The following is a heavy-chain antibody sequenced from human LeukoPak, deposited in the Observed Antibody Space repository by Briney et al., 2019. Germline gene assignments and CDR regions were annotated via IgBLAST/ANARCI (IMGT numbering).Heavy chain of an antibody. CDR3: ARDSTSSGYVQYPENAFDI. D-gene: IGHD4-11*01. J-gene: IGHJ3*02. CDR1: GGSISSYY. Sequence: PSETLSLTCTISGGSISSYYWSWIRQPAGKGLEWIGRIYTSGSTNYNPSLKSRVTMSVDTSKNQFSLKLSSVTAADTAVYYCARDSTSSGYVQYPENAFDIWGQGTMVTVSS. CDR2: IYTSGST. V-gene: IGHV4-4*07.